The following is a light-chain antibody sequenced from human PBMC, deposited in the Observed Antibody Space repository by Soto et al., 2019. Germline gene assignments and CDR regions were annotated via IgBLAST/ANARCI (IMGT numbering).Light chain of an antibody. CDR1: QSVGRDY. J-gene: IGKJ4*01. Sequence: EIVLTQSPATLSLSPGERATLSCGASQSVGRDYLAWYQLKPGLAPRLLIHAASIRATGTPDRFSGSGSGTDFTLIISRLEPEDFAVYFCQQYASSPLTFGGGTEVEIK. V-gene: IGKV3D-20*01. CDR2: AAS. CDR3: QQYASSPLT.